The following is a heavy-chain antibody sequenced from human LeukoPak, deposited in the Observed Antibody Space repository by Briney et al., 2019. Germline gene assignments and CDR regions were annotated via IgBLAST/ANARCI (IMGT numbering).Heavy chain of an antibody. CDR1: GFTFSSYW. CDR2: IKQGGSEK. V-gene: IGHV3-7*01. Sequence: PGGSLRLSCAASGFTFSSYWMSWVRQAPGKGLEWVANIKQGGSEKYYVDSVKGRFTISRDNAKNSLYLQMNSLRAEGTAVYYCARDPRGGGLGPYYFDYWGQGTLVTVSS. J-gene: IGHJ4*02. CDR3: ARDPRGGGLGPYYFDY. D-gene: IGHD2-15*01.